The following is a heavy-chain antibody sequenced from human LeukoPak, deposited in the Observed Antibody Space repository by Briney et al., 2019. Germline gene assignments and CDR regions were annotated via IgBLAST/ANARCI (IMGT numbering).Heavy chain of an antibody. CDR1: SGSIISYY. CDR3: ARYLGSVDV. J-gene: IGHJ6*02. Sequence: SETLSLTCTVSSGSIISYYWSWIRQPPGKGLEWMGYIYYSGRTSYNPSLTSRVTISVDTSKNQFSLKLSSVTAADTAVYHCARYLGSVDVWGQGTTVTVS. V-gene: IGHV4-59*08. CDR2: IYYSGRT. D-gene: IGHD5-12*01.